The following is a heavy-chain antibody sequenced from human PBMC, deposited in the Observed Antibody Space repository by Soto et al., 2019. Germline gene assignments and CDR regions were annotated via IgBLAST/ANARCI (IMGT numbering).Heavy chain of an antibody. J-gene: IGHJ6*02. V-gene: IGHV3-23*01. CDR2: ISSGSDTI. D-gene: IGHD2-8*01. Sequence: PXGSLRLSWAASGCTFCSYPMTWVRQAPGKGLEWVSSISSGSDTIFYADSVKGRFTISRDNSRSTLYLQMNRLRAEDMAIYYCARILYSSQRDGVDVWGQGTTVTVSS. CDR3: ARILYSSQRDGVDV. CDR1: GCTFCSYP.